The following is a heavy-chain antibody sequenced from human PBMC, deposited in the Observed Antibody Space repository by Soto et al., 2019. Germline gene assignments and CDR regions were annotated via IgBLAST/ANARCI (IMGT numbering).Heavy chain of an antibody. J-gene: IGHJ6*02. CDR1: GFTFSSYS. Sequence: PGGSLRLSCAASGFTFSSYSMNWVRQAPGKGLEWVSYISSSSRTIYYADSVKGRFTISRDNAKNSLYLQMNSLRDEDTAVYYCASEETGIAAAGRYYYYYYGMDVWGQGTTVTVSS. CDR2: ISSSSRTI. V-gene: IGHV3-48*02. D-gene: IGHD6-13*01. CDR3: ASEETGIAAAGRYYYYYYGMDV.